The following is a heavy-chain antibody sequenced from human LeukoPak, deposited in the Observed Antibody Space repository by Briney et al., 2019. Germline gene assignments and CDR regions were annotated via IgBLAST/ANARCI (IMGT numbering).Heavy chain of an antibody. V-gene: IGHV3-30*03. J-gene: IGHJ4*02. D-gene: IGHD3-10*01. Sequence: GRSLRLSCAASGFTFTSYGMHWVRQAPGKGLEWVAVMSYDGSNKYYADSVKGRFTISRDNSKNTLYLQMNSLTAEDTAVYYCARDGGSGILDWGQGTLVTVSS. CDR3: ARDGGSGILD. CDR1: GFTFTSYG. CDR2: MSYDGSNK.